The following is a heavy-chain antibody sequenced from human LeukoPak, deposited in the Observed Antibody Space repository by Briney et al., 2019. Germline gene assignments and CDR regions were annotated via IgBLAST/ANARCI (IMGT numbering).Heavy chain of an antibody. D-gene: IGHD1-7*01. V-gene: IGHV3-23*01. J-gene: IGHJ4*02. CDR1: GLTFSSFA. CDR2: ISARGGTT. CDR3: AKDRDGGTNTRAKGFDY. Sequence: GGSLRLSCAASGLTFSSFAMSWVRQAPGKGLEWVSAISARGGTTYSADSVRGRFTISRDNSKNTLYLQVNSLRVEDTAVYYCAKDRDGGTNTRAKGFDYWGQGTLVTVSS.